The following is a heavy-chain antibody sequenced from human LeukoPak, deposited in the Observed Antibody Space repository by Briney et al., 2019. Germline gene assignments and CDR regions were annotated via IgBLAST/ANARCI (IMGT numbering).Heavy chain of an antibody. CDR2: IKPDGSEK. CDR3: ARGGGSSSWYTDY. D-gene: IGHD6-13*01. Sequence: GGSLRLSCAVSGVSFSNYWMTWARQAPGKGLEWVANIKPDGSEKYYVDSVKGRFTISRDNAMNSLFLQMNSLRDEDTAVYYCARGGGSSSWYTDYWGQGTLVTVSS. CDR1: GVSFSNYW. V-gene: IGHV3-7*02. J-gene: IGHJ4*02.